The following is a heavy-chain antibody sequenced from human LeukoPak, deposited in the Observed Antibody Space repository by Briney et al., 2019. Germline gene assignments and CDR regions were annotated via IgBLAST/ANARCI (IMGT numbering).Heavy chain of an antibody. D-gene: IGHD3-3*01. J-gene: IGHJ4*02. V-gene: IGHV1-2*02. Sequence: ASVKVSCKASGYTFTGYYMHWMRQAPGQGLEWMGWINPNCGGTNYAQKFQGRVTMTRDTSISTAYMELSRLRSDDTAVYYCAAEHYDFWSGYYRDYWGQGTLVTVSS. CDR2: INPNCGGT. CDR1: GYTFTGYY. CDR3: AAEHYDFWSGYYRDY.